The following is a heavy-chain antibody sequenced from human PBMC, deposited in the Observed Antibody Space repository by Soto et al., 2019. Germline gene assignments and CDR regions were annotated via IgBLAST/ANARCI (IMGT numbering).Heavy chain of an antibody. J-gene: IGHJ5*01. D-gene: IGHD1-1*01. CDR1: GGSMRTYY. V-gene: IGHV4-59*08. CDR2: VYYNGST. CDR3: ARRARRGPSFPGSWFDF. Sequence: QVQLQESGPGLVKPSETLSLTCTVSGGSMRTYYWNWIRQPPGKGLEWIGHVYYNGSTNYNPSLRGRVTISVDMSKNQFSLKLSSVTAADTAVYYCARRARRGPSFPGSWFDFWGQGTLVPVSS.